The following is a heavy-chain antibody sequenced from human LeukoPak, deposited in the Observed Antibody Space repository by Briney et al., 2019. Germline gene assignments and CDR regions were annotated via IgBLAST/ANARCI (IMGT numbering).Heavy chain of an antibody. V-gene: IGHV1-69*04. CDR2: IIPILGIA. CDR3: ARGPQRYYYDSSGYLTY. CDR1: GGTFSSYA. D-gene: IGHD3-22*01. Sequence: ASVKVSCKASGGTFSSYAISWVRQAPGQGLEWMGRIIPILGIANYAQKFQGRVTITADKSTSTAYMELSGLRSEDTAVYYCARGPQRYYYDSSGYLTYWGQGTLVTVSS. J-gene: IGHJ4*02.